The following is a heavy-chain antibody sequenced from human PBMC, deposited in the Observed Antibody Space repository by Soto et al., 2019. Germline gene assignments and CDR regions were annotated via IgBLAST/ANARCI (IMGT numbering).Heavy chain of an antibody. V-gene: IGHV3-30*18. CDR2: ISYDGSNE. Sequence: SLRLSCAGSGFTFSNYGLHWVRQAPGKGPEWVAAISYDGSNEYYADSAKGRFTISRDKSKNMLYLQMDSLRPEDTAVYYCAKDGAPRYCTRSSCHPAGAFWGQGTLVTVSS. D-gene: IGHD2-15*01. CDR3: AKDGAPRYCTRSSCHPAGAF. CDR1: GFTFSNYG. J-gene: IGHJ4*02.